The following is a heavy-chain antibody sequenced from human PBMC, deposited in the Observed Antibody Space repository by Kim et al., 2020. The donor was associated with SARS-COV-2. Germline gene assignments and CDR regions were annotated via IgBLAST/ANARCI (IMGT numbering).Heavy chain of an antibody. CDR3: YRWVVDSYSSV. D-gene: IGHD2-21*02. V-gene: IGHV3-49*04. J-gene: IGHJ6*02. CDR1: GFSFGDYA. Sequence: GGSLRLSCTGSGFSFGDYAMAWVRQAPGKGLEWVSFIGNQAHGGTTEYAASVKGRFTISRDNYKSIAYLQMDSLKTDDTAVYYCYRWVVDSYSSVWCQGTTVAVSS. CDR2: IGNQAHGGTT.